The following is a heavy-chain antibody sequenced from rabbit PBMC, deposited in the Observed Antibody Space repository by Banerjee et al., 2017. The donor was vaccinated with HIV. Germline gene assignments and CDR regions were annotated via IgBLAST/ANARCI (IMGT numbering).Heavy chain of an antibody. CDR1: GFSFSSSYY. CDR2: IDTGDGST. D-gene: IGHD6-1*01. Sequence: QSLEESGGDLVKPGASLTLTCTASGFSFSSSYYMCWVRQAPGKGLEWIACIDTGDGSTYYASWVNGRFSISKTSSTTVTLQMTSLTAADTATYFCARGFINDAGYGYNYYFNLWGQGTLVTVS. J-gene: IGHJ4*01. CDR3: ARGFINDAGYGYNYYFNL. V-gene: IGHV1S40*01.